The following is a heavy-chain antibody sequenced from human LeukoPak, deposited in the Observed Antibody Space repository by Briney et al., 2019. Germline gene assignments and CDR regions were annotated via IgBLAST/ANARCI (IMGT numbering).Heavy chain of an antibody. CDR2: ISYDGSNK. Sequence: GESLRLSCAASGFTFSGSGMHWVRQAPGKGLEWVAVISYDGSNKYYADSVKGRFTISRDNSKNTLYLQMNSLRAEDTAVYYCARDYYYDSSGYIPYYFDYWGQGTLVTVSS. CDR1: GFTFSGSG. V-gene: IGHV3-30*19. CDR3: ARDYYYDSSGYIPYYFDY. J-gene: IGHJ4*02. D-gene: IGHD3-22*01.